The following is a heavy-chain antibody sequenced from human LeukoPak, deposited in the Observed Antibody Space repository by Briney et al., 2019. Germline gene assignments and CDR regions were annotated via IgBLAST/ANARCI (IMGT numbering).Heavy chain of an antibody. CDR2: IYYSGST. D-gene: IGHD3-16*01. Sequence: SETLSLTCTVSGGSISSSSYYWGWIRQPPGEGLEWIGSIYYSGSTYYNPSLKSRVTISVDTSKNQFSLKLSSVTAADTAVYYCASLGITALDYWGQGTLVTVSS. J-gene: IGHJ4*02. CDR1: GGSISSSSYY. CDR3: ASLGITALDY. V-gene: IGHV4-39*01.